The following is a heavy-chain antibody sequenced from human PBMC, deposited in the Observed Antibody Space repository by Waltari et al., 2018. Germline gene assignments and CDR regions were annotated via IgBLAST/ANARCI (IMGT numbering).Heavy chain of an antibody. J-gene: IGHJ4*02. CDR2: ISGGGYPI. CDR1: GFSFSSYG. V-gene: IGHV3-48*01. Sequence: EVQLVESGGGLVQPGGSLRLSCAASGFSFSSYGMNWVRQAPGKGLGWGAHISGGGYPIYYADPVKGRFTISRDNAKNSLFLQMNGLRAEDTAVYYCAPMGASRLTWTDWGQGTLVTVSS. CDR3: APMGASRLTWTD. D-gene: IGHD1-26*01.